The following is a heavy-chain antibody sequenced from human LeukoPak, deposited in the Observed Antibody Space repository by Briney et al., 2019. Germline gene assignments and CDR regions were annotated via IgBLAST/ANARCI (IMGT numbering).Heavy chain of an antibody. CDR1: GYSFTSYW. Sequence: GESLKISCKGSGYSFTSYWIGWVRQMPGKGLEWMGIIYPGDSDTRYSPSFQGQVTISADKSIRTAYLQWSSLKASDTAMYYCASFTRSGYCSSTSCPWYMDVWGKGTTVTVSS. D-gene: IGHD2-2*01. V-gene: IGHV5-51*01. CDR3: ASFTRSGYCSSTSCPWYMDV. J-gene: IGHJ6*03. CDR2: IYPGDSDT.